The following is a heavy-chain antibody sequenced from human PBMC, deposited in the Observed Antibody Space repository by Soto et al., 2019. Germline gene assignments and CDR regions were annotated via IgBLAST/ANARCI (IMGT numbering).Heavy chain of an antibody. Sequence: EVQLVESGGGLVQPGGSLRLSCAASGFSITNTWMHWVRQAPGKGLEWVGRVKSKADGGTADYAAPVKGRSTVSRDDSKNTQYLQMNSLKMADTAVYYCNSYPDFWGGHTPLWGQGTLVTVSS. J-gene: IGHJ4*02. V-gene: IGHV3-15*07. CDR2: VKSKADGGTA. D-gene: IGHD3-3*01. CDR1: GFSITNTW. CDR3: NSYPDFWGGHTPL.